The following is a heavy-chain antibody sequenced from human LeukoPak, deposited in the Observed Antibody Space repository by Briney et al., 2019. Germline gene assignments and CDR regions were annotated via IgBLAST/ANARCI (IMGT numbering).Heavy chain of an antibody. CDR3: AKVVDSSSSF. CDR1: EFIFSSYG. CDR2: IGGSGVTT. D-gene: IGHD6-13*01. V-gene: IGHV3-23*01. J-gene: IGHJ4*02. Sequence: GGSLRLSCAASEFIFSSYGINWVRQAPGKGLGWVSTIGGSGVTTYYADSVKGRFTISRDNSKNTLYLQMSSLRAEDTAVYYCAKVVDSSSSFWGQGTLVTVSS.